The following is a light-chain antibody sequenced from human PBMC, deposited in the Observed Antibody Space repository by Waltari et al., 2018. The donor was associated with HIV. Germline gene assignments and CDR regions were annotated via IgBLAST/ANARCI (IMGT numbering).Light chain of an antibody. CDR1: ALPTQY. CDR2: KDS. V-gene: IGLV3-25*03. Sequence: SYELTQPPSVSVSPGQTARITCSGDALPTQYAHWYQQQPGQAPVLVIYKDSERPSGIPERFSGSSSGTTVTLTISGVQAEDEADYYCQSADSSDTYSWVFGGGTKLTVL. CDR3: QSADSSDTYSWV. J-gene: IGLJ3*02.